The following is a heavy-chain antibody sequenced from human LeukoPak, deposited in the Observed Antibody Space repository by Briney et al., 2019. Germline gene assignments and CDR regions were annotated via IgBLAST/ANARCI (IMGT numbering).Heavy chain of an antibody. CDR1: GFTFDDYA. J-gene: IGHJ4*02. D-gene: IGHD1-26*01. CDR3: AKARGSGSYYVGFDY. V-gene: IGHV3-9*01. Sequence: GGSLRLSCAASGFTFDDYAMHWVRQAPGKGLEWVSGISWNSGSIGYADSVKGRFTISRDNAKNSLYLQMNSQRAEDTALYYCAKARGSGSYYVGFDYWGQGTLVTVSS. CDR2: ISWNSGSI.